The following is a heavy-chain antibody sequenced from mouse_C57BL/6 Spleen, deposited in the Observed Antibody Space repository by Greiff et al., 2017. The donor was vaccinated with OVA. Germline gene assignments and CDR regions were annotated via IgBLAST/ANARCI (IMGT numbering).Heavy chain of an antibody. V-gene: IGHV5-12*01. CDR3: ARHGYLDV. Sequence: EVMLVESGGGLVQPGGSLKLSCAASGFTFSDYYMYWVRQTPEKRLEWVAYISNGGGSTYYPDTVKGRFTISRDNAKNTLYLQMSRLKSEDTAMYYCARHGYLDVWGTGTTVTVSS. J-gene: IGHJ1*03. CDR2: ISNGGGST. CDR1: GFTFSDYY.